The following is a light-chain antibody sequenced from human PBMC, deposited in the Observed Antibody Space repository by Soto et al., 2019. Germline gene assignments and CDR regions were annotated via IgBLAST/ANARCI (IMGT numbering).Light chain of an antibody. V-gene: IGLV1-44*01. CDR1: NSNIGSNS. CDR3: ASSDGGLRVVV. CDR2: SNN. J-gene: IGLJ2*01. Sequence: QSVLTQPPSASATPGQRVIISCSGSNSNIGSNSVNWFQQLPGTAPKLLIHSNNQRPSGVPDRFSGSKSGTSASLAISGLQSEDEADYHCASSDGGLRVVVFGGGTEVTVL.